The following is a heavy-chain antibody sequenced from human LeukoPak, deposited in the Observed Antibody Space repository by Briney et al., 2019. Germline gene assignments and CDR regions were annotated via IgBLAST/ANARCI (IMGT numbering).Heavy chain of an antibody. CDR1: GFTFSSYA. CDR3: ARHPSFDITMVRGPFDY. CDR2: ISYDGSNK. V-gene: IGHV3-30-3*01. J-gene: IGHJ4*02. Sequence: GRSLRLSCAASGFTFSSYAMHWVRQAPGKGLEWVAVISYDGSNKYYADSVKGRFTISRDNSKNTLYLQMNSLRAEDTAVYYCARHPSFDITMVRGPFDYWGQGTLVTVSS. D-gene: IGHD3-10*01.